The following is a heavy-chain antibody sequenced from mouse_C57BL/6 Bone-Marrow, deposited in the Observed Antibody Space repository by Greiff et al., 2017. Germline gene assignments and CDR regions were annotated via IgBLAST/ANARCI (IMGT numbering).Heavy chain of an antibody. CDR1: GYSITSGYY. J-gene: IGHJ4*01. CDR3: AYYYGSSDGDAMDY. CDR2: ISYDGSN. D-gene: IGHD1-1*01. V-gene: IGHV3-6*01. Sequence: ESGPGLVKPSQSLSLTCSVTGYSITSGYYWNWIRQFPGNKLEWMGYISYDGSNNYNPSLKNRISITRDTSKNQFFLKLNSVTTEDTATYYCAYYYGSSDGDAMDYWGQGTSVTVSS.